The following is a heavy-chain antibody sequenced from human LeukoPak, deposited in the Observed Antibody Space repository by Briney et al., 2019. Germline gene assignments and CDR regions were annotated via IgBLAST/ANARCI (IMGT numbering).Heavy chain of an antibody. CDR2: IKQDGSEK. Sequence: PGGSLRLSCEASGFTFRSYWMSWVRQAPGKGLEWVANIKQDGSEKYYVDTVKGRFTISRDNAKKSLYLQMSSLRAEDTAVYYCARDGLPFDYWGQGTLVTVSS. J-gene: IGHJ4*02. CDR3: ARDGLPFDY. CDR1: GFTFRSYW. V-gene: IGHV3-7*03.